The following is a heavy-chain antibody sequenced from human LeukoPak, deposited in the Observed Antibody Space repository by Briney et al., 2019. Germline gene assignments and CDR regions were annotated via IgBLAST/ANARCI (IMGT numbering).Heavy chain of an antibody. Sequence: PGGSLRLSCAASGFTFSSYWMSWVRQAPGKGLEWVANIKQDGSEKYYVDSVKGRFTISRDNAKNSLYLQMNSLRAEDTAVYYCAKEGWLLLIGWFDPWGQGTLVTVSS. CDR1: GFTFSSYW. D-gene: IGHD3-22*01. CDR3: AKEGWLLLIGWFDP. V-gene: IGHV3-7*05. J-gene: IGHJ5*02. CDR2: IKQDGSEK.